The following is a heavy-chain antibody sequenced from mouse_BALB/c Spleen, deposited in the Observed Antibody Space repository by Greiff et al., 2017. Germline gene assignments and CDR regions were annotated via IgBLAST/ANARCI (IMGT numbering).Heavy chain of an antibody. CDR2: IWGDGST. D-gene: IGHD5-1*01. J-gene: IGHJ4*01. CDR1: GFSLTGYG. Sequence: QVQLQQSGPGLVAPSQSLSITCTVSGFSLTGYGVNWVRQRPGKGLEWLGMIWGDGSTYYNSALKSRLSISKDNSKSQVFLKMNSLQTDDTARYYCARDDGSTPYAMDYWGQGTSVTVSA. CDR3: ARDDGSTPYAMDY. V-gene: IGHV2-6-7*01.